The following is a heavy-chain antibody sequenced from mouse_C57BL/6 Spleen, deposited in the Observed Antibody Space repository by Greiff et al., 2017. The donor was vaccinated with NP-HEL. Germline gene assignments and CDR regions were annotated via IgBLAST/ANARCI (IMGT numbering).Heavy chain of an antibody. J-gene: IGHJ4*01. CDR3: ARWGLPYYAMDY. CDR1: GYTFTSYT. CDR2: INPSSGYT. Sequence: QVQLQQSGAELARPGASVKMSCKASGYTFTSYTMHWVKQRPGQGLEWIGYINPSSGYTKYNQKFKDKATLTADKSSSTAYMQLSSLTSEDSAVYYCARWGLPYYAMDYWGQGTSVTVSS. V-gene: IGHV1-4*01. D-gene: IGHD2-4*01.